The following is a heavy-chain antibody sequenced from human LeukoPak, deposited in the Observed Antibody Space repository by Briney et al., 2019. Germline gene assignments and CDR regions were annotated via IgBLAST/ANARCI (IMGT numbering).Heavy chain of an antibody. D-gene: IGHD1-26*01. CDR1: GGSISSGGYH. CDR2: IYYSGST. CDR3: ARDQAGASGSYSEYYFDY. V-gene: IGHV4-31*03. Sequence: SQTLSLTCTVSGGSISSGGYHWSWIRQHPGKGLEWIGYIYYSGSTYYNPSLKSRVTISVDTSKNQFSLKLSSVTAADTAVYYCARDQAGASGSYSEYYFDYWGQGTLVTVSS. J-gene: IGHJ4*02.